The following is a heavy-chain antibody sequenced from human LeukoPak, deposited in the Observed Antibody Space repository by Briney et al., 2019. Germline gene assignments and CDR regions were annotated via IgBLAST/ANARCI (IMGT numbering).Heavy chain of an antibody. CDR2: ISGSGGST. Sequence: PGGSLRLSCAASGFTFSSYAMNWVRQAPGKGLEWVSAISGSGGSTYYADSVKGRFTISRDNSRNTLYLQMNSLRAEDTALYYCAKDDHGGSGWRDYFDYWGQGTLVTVSS. CDR3: AKDDHGGSGWRDYFDY. V-gene: IGHV3-23*01. CDR1: GFTFSSYA. D-gene: IGHD6-19*01. J-gene: IGHJ4*02.